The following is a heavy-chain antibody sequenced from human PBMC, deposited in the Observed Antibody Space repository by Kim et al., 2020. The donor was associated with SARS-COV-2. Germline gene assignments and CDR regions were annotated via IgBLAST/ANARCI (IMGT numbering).Heavy chain of an antibody. J-gene: IGHJ4*02. CDR3: AGFTMMRGHGDY. V-gene: IGHV1-3*01. Sequence: KYSQQFQGRVTITRDTTASTAYMELSSLRSEDTAVYYCAGFTMMRGHGDYWGQGTLVTVSS. D-gene: IGHD3-22*01.